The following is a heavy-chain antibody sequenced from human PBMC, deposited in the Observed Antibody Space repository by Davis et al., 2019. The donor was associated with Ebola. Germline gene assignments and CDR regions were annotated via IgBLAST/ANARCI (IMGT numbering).Heavy chain of an antibody. CDR1: GFTFSHYA. V-gene: IGHV3-30*04. D-gene: IGHD3-22*01. J-gene: IGHJ2*01. CDR2: ISYDGSNK. CDR3: ASYYDSSGYYFSNWYFDL. Sequence: SPKLPCAAPGFTFSHYAMHLVRQAPGKGLEWVAVISYDGSNKYYADSVKGRFTISRDNSKNTLYLQMNSLRAEDTAVYYCASYYDSSGYYFSNWYFDLWGRGTLVTVSS.